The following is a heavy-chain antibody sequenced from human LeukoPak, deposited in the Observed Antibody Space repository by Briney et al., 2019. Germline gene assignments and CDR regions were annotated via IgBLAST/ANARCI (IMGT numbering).Heavy chain of an antibody. J-gene: IGHJ4*02. CDR1: GFTFSSYW. CDR3: ASARDPHFDY. V-gene: IGHV3-7*02. CDR2: IKQDGSEK. Sequence: GGSLRLSCAASGFTFSSYWMSWVRQAPGKGLEWVANIKQDGSEKYYVDSVEGRFTISRDNAKNSLYLQMNSLRAEGTAVYYCASARDPHFDYWGQGTLVTVSS.